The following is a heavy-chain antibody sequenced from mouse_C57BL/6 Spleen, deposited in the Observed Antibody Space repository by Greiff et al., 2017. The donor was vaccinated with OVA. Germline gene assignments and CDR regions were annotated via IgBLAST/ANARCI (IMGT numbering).Heavy chain of an antibody. CDR2: ILPGSGST. V-gene: IGHV1-9*01. J-gene: IGHJ2*01. CDR3: ARCPYYYGSSLRHFDY. D-gene: IGHD1-1*01. Sequence: VQLQQSGAELMKPGASVKLSCKATGYTFTGYWIEWVKQRPGHGLEWIGEILPGSGSTNYNEKFKGKATFTADTSSNTAYMQLSSLTTEESAIYYGARCPYYYGSSLRHFDYWGQGTTLTVSS. CDR1: GYTFTGYW.